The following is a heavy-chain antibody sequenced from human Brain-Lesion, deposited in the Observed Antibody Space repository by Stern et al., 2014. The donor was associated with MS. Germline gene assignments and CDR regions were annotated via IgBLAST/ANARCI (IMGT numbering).Heavy chain of an antibody. CDR1: GGSISSGGYY. CDR3: ARGRVVPGFQYYATDV. J-gene: IGHJ6*02. D-gene: IGHD2-2*01. Sequence: QVQLQQSGPGLVKPSQTLSLSFTVSGGSISSGGYYWSWIRQPAGKGLEWIGRIFNSGSTSYNPSLKSRVTISINTSKKPFSLRLNPRAAADTAVYYCARGRVVPGFQYYATDVWGQGTTVIVSS. V-gene: IGHV4-61*02. CDR2: IFNSGST.